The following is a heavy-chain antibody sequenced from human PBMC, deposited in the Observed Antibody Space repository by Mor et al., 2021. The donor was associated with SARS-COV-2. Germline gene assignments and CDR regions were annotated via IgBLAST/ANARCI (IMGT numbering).Heavy chain of an antibody. CDR3: ARSIYYYGSGSKPMNYYYMDV. J-gene: IGHJ6*03. V-gene: IGHV4-59*01. CDR2: IYHSGST. D-gene: IGHD3-10*01. Sequence: GLEWIGYIYHSGSTNYNPSLKSRVATSVDTSTNQFSLRLSSVTAADTAVYYCARSIYYYGSGSKPMNYYYMDVWGKGTTVTV.